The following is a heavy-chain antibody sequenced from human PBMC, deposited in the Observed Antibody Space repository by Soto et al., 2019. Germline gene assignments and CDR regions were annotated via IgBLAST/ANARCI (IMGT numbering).Heavy chain of an antibody. CDR1: GYTFTSYG. CDR2: ISAYNGNT. Sequence: GASVKVSCKASGYTFTSYGICCVRQAPGQGLEWMGWISAYNGNTNYAQKLQGRVTMTTDTSMSTAYMELRSLRSDDTVLYYCARVVRGEPDSSGWPDYFAYWGEGTLVTVSS. CDR3: ARVVRGEPDSSGWPDYFAY. J-gene: IGHJ4*02. D-gene: IGHD6-19*01. V-gene: IGHV1-18*01.